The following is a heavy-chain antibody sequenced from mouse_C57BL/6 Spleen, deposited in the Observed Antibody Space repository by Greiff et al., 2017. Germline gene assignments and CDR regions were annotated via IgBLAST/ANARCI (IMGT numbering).Heavy chain of an antibody. CDR2: IDPSDSET. D-gene: IGHD1-1*01. CDR1: GYTFTSYW. Sequence: QVHVKQSGAELVKPGASVKVSCKASGYTFTSYWMHWVKQRPIQGLEWIGNIDPSDSETHYNQKFKDKATLTVDKSSSTAYMQLSSLTSEDSAVYYCARDGSGYFDVWGTGTTVTVSS. V-gene: IGHV1-52*01. CDR3: ARDGSGYFDV. J-gene: IGHJ1*03.